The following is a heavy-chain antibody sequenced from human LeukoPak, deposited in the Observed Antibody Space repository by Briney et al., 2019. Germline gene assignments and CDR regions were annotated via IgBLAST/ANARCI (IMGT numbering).Heavy chain of an antibody. CDR1: GGSISSYY. CDR2: ISYSGST. D-gene: IGHD1-1*01. V-gene: IGHV4-59*01. Sequence: SETLSLTCTVSGGSISSYYWSWIRQPPGKGLEWIGYISYSGSTNFNPSLKSRVTISVDTSKNQFSLRLSSVTAADTAVYYCAREGTAGTSLNWFDPWGQGTLVTVSS. J-gene: IGHJ5*02. CDR3: AREGTAGTSLNWFDP.